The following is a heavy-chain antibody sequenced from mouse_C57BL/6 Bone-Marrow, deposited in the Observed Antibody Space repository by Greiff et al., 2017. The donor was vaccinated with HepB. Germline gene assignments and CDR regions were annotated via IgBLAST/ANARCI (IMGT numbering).Heavy chain of an antibody. CDR2: IYPRSGNT. CDR3: ARGGVLLLRRGFDY. CDR1: GYTFTSYG. Sequence: QVQLQQSGAELARPGASVKLSCKASGYTFTSYGISWVKQRTGQGLEWIGEIYPRSGNTYYNEKFKGKATLTADKSSSTAYMELRSLTSEDSAVYFCARGGVLLLRRGFDYWGQGTTLTVSS. V-gene: IGHV1-81*01. D-gene: IGHD1-1*01. J-gene: IGHJ2*01.